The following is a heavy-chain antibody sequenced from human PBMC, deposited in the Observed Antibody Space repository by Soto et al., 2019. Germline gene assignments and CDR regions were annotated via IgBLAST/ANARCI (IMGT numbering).Heavy chain of an antibody. CDR1: GYSFTSYW. Sequence: PGPSLQLSRTASGYSFTSYWISWVRQMPGKGLEWMGRIDPSDSYTNYSPSFQGHVTISADKSISTAYLQWSSLKASDTAMYYCARLQAAAGDNDLTFDYWGQGTLVTVSS. CDR2: IDPSDSYT. D-gene: IGHD6-13*01. CDR3: ARLQAAAGDNDLTFDY. V-gene: IGHV5-10-1*01. J-gene: IGHJ4*02.